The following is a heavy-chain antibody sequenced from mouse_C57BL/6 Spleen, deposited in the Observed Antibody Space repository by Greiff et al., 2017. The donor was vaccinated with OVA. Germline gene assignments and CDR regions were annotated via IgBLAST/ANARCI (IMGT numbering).Heavy chain of an antibody. CDR2: INYDGSST. CDR3: ARDAVVATFAIDC. Sequence: EVHLVESEGGLVQPGCSMKLSCTASGFTFSDYYMAWVRQVPEKGLEWVANINYDGSSTYYLDPLKSRFIISRDNAKNILYLQMSSLKSEDTATYYCARDAVVATFAIDCWGQGTSAIVSS. V-gene: IGHV5-16*01. D-gene: IGHD1-1*01. J-gene: IGHJ4*01. CDR1: GFTFSDYY.